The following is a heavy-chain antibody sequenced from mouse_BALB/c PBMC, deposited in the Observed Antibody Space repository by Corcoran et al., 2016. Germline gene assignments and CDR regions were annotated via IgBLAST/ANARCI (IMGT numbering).Heavy chain of an antibody. J-gene: IGHJ3*01. D-gene: IGHD2-3*01. CDR1: GFSLSTSGMG. V-gene: IGHV8-12*01. CDR2: IYWDDDK. CDR3: ARWLLKDGFAY. Sequence: QVTLKESGPGILRPSQTLSLTCSFSGFSLSTSGMGVSRIRQPSGKGLEWLAHIYWDDDKRYNPSLKSRLTISKDTSSNQVFLKITSVDTADTATYYCARWLLKDGFAYWGQGTLVTVSA.